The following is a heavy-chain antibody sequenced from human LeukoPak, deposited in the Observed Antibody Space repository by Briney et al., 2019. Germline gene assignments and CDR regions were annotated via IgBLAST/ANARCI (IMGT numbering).Heavy chain of an antibody. Sequence: KAGGSLRLSCAASGFTFSDYYMSWIRQAPGKGLEWVSYISSSGSTIYYADSVKGRFTISRDNAKNSLYLQMNSLRAEDTAVYYCARADYYYDSSGYYGPHEEIDYWGQGTLVTVSS. CDR3: ARADYYYDSSGYYGPHEEIDY. CDR2: ISSSGSTI. CDR1: GFTFSDYY. J-gene: IGHJ4*02. V-gene: IGHV3-11*01. D-gene: IGHD3-22*01.